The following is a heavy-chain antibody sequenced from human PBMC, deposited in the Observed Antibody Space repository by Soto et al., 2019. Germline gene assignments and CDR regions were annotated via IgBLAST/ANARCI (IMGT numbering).Heavy chain of an antibody. Sequence: QVQLVESGGGVVQPGRSLRFSCAASGFTFSSYGMHWVRQAPGKGLEWVAVIWYDGSNKYYADSVKGRFTISRDNSKNTLYLQMNSLRAEDTAVYYCARDLRRGGDYYGMDVWGQGTTVTVSS. CDR2: IWYDGSNK. CDR1: GFTFSSYG. J-gene: IGHJ6*02. V-gene: IGHV3-33*01. CDR3: ARDLRRGGDYYGMDV. D-gene: IGHD4-17*01.